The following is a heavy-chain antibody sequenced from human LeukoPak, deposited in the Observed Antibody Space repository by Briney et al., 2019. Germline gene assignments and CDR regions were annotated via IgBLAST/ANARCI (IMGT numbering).Heavy chain of an antibody. D-gene: IGHD3-3*01. V-gene: IGHV3-30*02. CDR1: GFTFSSYG. Sequence: PGGSLRLSCAASGFTFSSYGMHWVRQAPGKGLEWVAFIRYDGSNKYYADSVKGRFTISRDNSKNTLYLQMNSLRSEDTAVYYCARGSIRFLEWLSFDYWGQGTLVTVSS. CDR3: ARGSIRFLEWLSFDY. J-gene: IGHJ4*02. CDR2: IRYDGSNK.